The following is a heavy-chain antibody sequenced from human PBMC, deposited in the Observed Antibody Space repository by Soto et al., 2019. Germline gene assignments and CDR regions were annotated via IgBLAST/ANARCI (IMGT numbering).Heavy chain of an antibody. D-gene: IGHD3-16*02. CDR1: GYTFTSYG. J-gene: IGHJ3*02. V-gene: IGHV1-18*01. CDR3: ARAPVMITFGGFIVDAFDI. CDR2: ISAYNGNT. Sequence: QVQLVQSGAEVKKPGASVKVSCKASGYTFTSYGISWVRQAPGQGLEWMGWISAYNGNTNYAQKLQGRVTMTTDTSTSTAYMELRSLRSDDTAVYYCARAPVMITFGGFIVDAFDIWGQGTMVTVSS.